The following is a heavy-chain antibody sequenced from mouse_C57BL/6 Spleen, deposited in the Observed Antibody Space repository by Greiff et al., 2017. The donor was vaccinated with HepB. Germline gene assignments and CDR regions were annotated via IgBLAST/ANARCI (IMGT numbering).Heavy chain of an antibody. D-gene: IGHD3-2*02. CDR3: ARGAAQAPDYFDY. J-gene: IGHJ2*01. V-gene: IGHV1-7*01. Sequence: QVQLKQSGAELAKPGASVKLSCKASGYTFTSYWMHWVKQRPGQGLEWIGYINPSSGYTKYNQKFKDKATLTADKSSSPAYMQLSSLTYEESAVYYCARGAAQAPDYFDYWGQGTTLTVSS. CDR2: INPSSGYT. CDR1: GYTFTSYW.